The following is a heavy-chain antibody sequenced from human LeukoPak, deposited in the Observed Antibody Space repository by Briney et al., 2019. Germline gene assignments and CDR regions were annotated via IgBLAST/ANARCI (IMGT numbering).Heavy chain of an antibody. J-gene: IGHJ4*02. CDR2: IKQDGCEK. CDR3: ARHVVGVGFDY. Sequence: GGSLRLSCAASGLPFSSYWMSWVRQAPGKGLEWVANIKQDGCEKYYVDSVKGRFTISRDNAKKSLYLQMNSLRAEDTAVYYCARHVVGVGFDYWGQGTLVTVSS. D-gene: IGHD3-22*01. V-gene: IGHV3-7*01. CDR1: GLPFSSYW.